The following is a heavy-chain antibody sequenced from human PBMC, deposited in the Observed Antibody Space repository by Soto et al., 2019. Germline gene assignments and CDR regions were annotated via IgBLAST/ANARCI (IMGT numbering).Heavy chain of an antibody. CDR3: LNIPHY. V-gene: IGHV1-3*01. CDR1: GYTFSNYA. CDR2: INAGNGNT. J-gene: IGHJ4*02. Sequence: ASVKVSCKASGYTFSNYAIHWVRQAPGQRLEWMGWINAGNGNTKSSQKFQGRVTITADKSTSTAYMELSSLRSEDTAVYYCLNIPHYWGQGTLVTVSS.